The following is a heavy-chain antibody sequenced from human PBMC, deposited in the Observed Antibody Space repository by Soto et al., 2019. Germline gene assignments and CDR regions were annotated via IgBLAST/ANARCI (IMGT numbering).Heavy chain of an antibody. J-gene: IGHJ6*02. Sequence: GESLKISCAASGFTFSSYAMSWVRQAPGKGLEWVSAISGSGGSTYYADSVKGRFTISRDNSKNTLYLQMNSLRAEDTAVYYCAKSSSIAARTRYYYGMDVWGQGTTVTISS. CDR1: GFTFSSYA. V-gene: IGHV3-23*01. CDR2: ISGSGGST. CDR3: AKSSSIAARTRYYYGMDV. D-gene: IGHD6-6*01.